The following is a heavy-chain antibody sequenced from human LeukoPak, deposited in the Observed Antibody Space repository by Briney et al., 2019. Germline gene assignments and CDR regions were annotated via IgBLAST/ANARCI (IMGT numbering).Heavy chain of an antibody. Sequence: PSETLSLTCTVSGGSINNSSSDYWAWIRQPPGKGLEWIGNIYYTGSTYYTSSLKSRVTMSVDTSKNVFSLTLKSLTSADTAVYYCASHLEYTTSGKAFDVWGQGTLVSVSS. V-gene: IGHV4-39*01. CDR3: ASHLEYTTSGKAFDV. D-gene: IGHD3-3*01. J-gene: IGHJ3*01. CDR1: GGSINNSSSDY. CDR2: IYYTGST.